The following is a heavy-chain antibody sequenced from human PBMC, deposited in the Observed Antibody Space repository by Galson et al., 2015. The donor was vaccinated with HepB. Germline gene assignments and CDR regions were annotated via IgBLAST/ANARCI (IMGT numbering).Heavy chain of an antibody. CDR3: VKQKMATITYYYVSGNYFDY. D-gene: IGHD5-24*01. CDR2: ISSNGGST. CDR1: GFTFSSYA. Sequence: SLRLSCAASGFTFSSYAMHWVRQAPGKGLEYVSAISSNGGSTYYADSVKGRFTISRDNSKNTLYLQMSSLRAEDTAVYYCVKQKMATITYYYVSGNYFDYWGQGTLVTVSS. J-gene: IGHJ4*02. V-gene: IGHV3-64D*06.